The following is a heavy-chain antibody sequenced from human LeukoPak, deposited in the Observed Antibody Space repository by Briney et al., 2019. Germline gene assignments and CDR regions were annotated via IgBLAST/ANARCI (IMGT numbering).Heavy chain of an antibody. D-gene: IGHD3-10*01. Sequence: PSETLSLTCTVSGGSISSSSYYWGWIRQPPGKGLEWIGSIYYSGSTYYNPSLKSRVTISVDTSKNQFSLKLSSVTAADTAVYYCARDRGAGGNFDYWGQGTLVTVSS. CDR1: GGSISSSSYY. CDR2: IYYSGST. J-gene: IGHJ4*02. CDR3: ARDRGAGGNFDY. V-gene: IGHV4-39*07.